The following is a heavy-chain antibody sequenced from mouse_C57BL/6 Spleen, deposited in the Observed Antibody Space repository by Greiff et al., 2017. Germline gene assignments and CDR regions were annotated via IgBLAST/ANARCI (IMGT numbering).Heavy chain of an antibody. J-gene: IGHJ2*01. CDR1: GYAFSSSW. D-gene: IGHD1-1*01. CDR3: ARADYSYYFDY. CDR2: IYPGDGDT. V-gene: IGHV1-82*01. Sequence: QVQLKESGPELVKPGASVKISCKASGYAFSSSWMNWVKQRPGKGLEWIGRIYPGDGDTNYNGKFKGKATLTADKSSSTAYMQLSSLTSEDSAVYFCARADYSYYFDYWGQGTTLTVSS.